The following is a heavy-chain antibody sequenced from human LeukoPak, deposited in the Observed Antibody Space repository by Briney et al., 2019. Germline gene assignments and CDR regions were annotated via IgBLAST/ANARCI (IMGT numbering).Heavy chain of an antibody. V-gene: IGHV3-30*02. CDR2: IHNDGITE. D-gene: IGHD1-26*01. Sequence: GGSLGLSCAAPGFTFSSFGMHWVRQTPGKGLEWLTFIHNDGITEYYADSVKGRFTISRDNSKNTVYLQMNSLRVEDTAVYYCAKDDPTGRYLWGQGTLVTVSS. J-gene: IGHJ4*02. CDR3: AKDDPTGRYL. CDR1: GFTFSSFG.